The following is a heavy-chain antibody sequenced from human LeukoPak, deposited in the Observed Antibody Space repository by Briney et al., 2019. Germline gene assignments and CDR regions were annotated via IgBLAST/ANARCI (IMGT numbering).Heavy chain of an antibody. Sequence: PGGSLRLSCAASGFTFSDYYMSWIRQAPGKGLEWVSYISSSGSTIYYADSVKGRFTISRDNAKNSLFLQMNSLRAEDTAVYYCAKTKSLMGSLTYYYYYMDVWGKGTTVTVSS. CDR2: ISSSGSTI. CDR3: AKTKSLMGSLTYYYYYMDV. CDR1: GFTFSDYY. D-gene: IGHD6-13*01. J-gene: IGHJ6*03. V-gene: IGHV3-11*01.